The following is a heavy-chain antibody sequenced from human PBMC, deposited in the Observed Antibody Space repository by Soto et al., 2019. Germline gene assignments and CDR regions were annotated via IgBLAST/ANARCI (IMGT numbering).Heavy chain of an antibody. CDR3: ARDNGYGHFDS. Sequence: QVQLQESGPGLVKPSQTLSLTCTVSGASISSGRSYWSWIRXHXGKGMEWIGYMFYSGSTYYHPSLKSRVNISADPSKNQFSLRLTSVTPADTAMYYCARDNGYGHFDSWGQGTLVTVSS. CDR2: MFYSGST. J-gene: IGHJ4*02. D-gene: IGHD5-12*01. CDR1: GASISSGRSY. V-gene: IGHV4-31*03.